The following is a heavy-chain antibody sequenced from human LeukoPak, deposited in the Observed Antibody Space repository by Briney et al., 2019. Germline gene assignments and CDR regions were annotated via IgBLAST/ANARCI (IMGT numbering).Heavy chain of an antibody. V-gene: IGHV1-18*04. CDR1: GYIFTSNS. J-gene: IGHJ5*02. Sequence: ASVKVSCKPSGYIFTSNSISWVRQAPGQGLEWMGWISAYNGNTNYAQKLQGRVTMTTETSTSTAYMELRSLRSDDTAIYYCARTYYYDSSGYYYGHWFDPWGQGTLVTVSS. CDR2: ISAYNGNT. D-gene: IGHD3-22*01. CDR3: ARTYYYDSSGYYYGHWFDP.